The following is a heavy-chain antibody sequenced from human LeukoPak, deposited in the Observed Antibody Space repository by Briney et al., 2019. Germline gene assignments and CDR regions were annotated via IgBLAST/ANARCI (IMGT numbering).Heavy chain of an antibody. CDR2: IYNSGST. Sequence: KPSETLSLTCSVSDGSMSGSSFFWGFWVWIRQSPGKGLEWIGSIYNSGSTYYNPSLKSRVTISVDTSNNQFSLNLSSVTVADTAVYFCARDVGRGNWNYDSYMDVWGKGTTVTVS. CDR3: ARDVGRGNWNYDSYMDV. J-gene: IGHJ6*03. D-gene: IGHD1-20*01. CDR1: DGSMSGSSFF. V-gene: IGHV4-39*07.